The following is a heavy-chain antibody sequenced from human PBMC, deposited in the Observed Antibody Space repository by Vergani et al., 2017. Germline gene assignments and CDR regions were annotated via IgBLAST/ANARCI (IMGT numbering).Heavy chain of an antibody. D-gene: IGHD1-26*01. J-gene: IGHJ5*02. Sequence: QVQLQQWGAGLLKPSETLSLTCAVHGGSFSGYYWSWIRQPPGKGLEWIGEINHSAITNYNPSLKSRVTISVDTSKNQFSLKLGSVTAADTAVYYCASNSGSYYHWFDPWGQGTLVTVYS. CDR3: ASNSGSYYHWFDP. V-gene: IGHV4-34*01. CDR1: GGSFSGYY. CDR2: INHSAIT.